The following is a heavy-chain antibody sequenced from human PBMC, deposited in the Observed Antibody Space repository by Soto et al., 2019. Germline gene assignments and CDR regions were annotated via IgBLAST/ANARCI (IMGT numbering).Heavy chain of an antibody. V-gene: IGHV3-30-3*01. J-gene: IGHJ4*01. CDR1: GFTFDDYA. CDR2: ISNDGSNK. CDR3: ARDGTNGVWLGY. Sequence: SGGSLRLSCAASGFTFDDYAMHWVRQAPGKGLEWVAVISNDGSNKYYADSVKGRFTISRENAKNTLYLQMNSLKAEDTAVYYCARDGTNGVWLGYWGHGTLVTVSS. D-gene: IGHD2-8*01.